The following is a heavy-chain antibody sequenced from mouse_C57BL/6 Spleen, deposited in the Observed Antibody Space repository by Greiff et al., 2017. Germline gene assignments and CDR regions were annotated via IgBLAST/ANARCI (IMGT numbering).Heavy chain of an antibody. J-gene: IGHJ4*01. V-gene: IGHV5-17*01. CDR2: ISSGSSTI. CDR1: GFTFSDYG. Sequence: EVQLQESGGGLVKPGGSLKLSCAASGFTFSDYGMHWVRQAPEKGLEWVAYISSGSSTIYYADTVKGRFTISRDNAKNTLFLQMTSLRAEETAMYYCARVLIYYYGSSYDAMDYWGQGTSVTVSS. CDR3: ARVLIYYYGSSYDAMDY. D-gene: IGHD1-1*01.